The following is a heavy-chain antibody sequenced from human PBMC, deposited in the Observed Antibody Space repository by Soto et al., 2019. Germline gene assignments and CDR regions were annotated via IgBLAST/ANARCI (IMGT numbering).Heavy chain of an antibody. Sequence: QVQLVESGAGVVQPGRSLRLSCAASGFTFSSYGMHWVREAPGKGLEWVAVISYDGSNKYYADSVKGRFTISRDNSKNTLYLQMNSLRAEDTAVYYCAKDHLGATNYFDYWGQGTLVTVSS. J-gene: IGHJ4*02. CDR2: ISYDGSNK. CDR1: GFTFSSYG. CDR3: AKDHLGATNYFDY. D-gene: IGHD3-10*01. V-gene: IGHV3-30*18.